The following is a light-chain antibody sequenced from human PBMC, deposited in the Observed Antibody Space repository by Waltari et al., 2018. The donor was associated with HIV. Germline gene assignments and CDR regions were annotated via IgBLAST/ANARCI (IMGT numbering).Light chain of an antibody. J-gene: IGLJ2*01. CDR1: SSDVGGYNY. CDR2: EVN. Sequence: QSALTQPPSASGSPGQSVTISCTGTSSDVGGYNYVSGYQQHPGKAPKLMIYEVNKRPSGFPDRFSGSKSGNTASLTVSGLQAEDEADYYCSSYAGSNNRVFGGGTKLTVL. CDR3: SSYAGSNNRV. V-gene: IGLV2-8*01.